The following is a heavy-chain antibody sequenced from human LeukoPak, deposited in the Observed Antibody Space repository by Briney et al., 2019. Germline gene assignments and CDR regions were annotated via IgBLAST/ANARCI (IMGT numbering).Heavy chain of an antibody. Sequence: GGSLRLSCVASGFTFSDYWMTWVRQAPGKGLEWVANIKEDGSVKYYVDSVRGRFTISRDNAKNSLYLQLNSLRVEDTAVYYCATEGTDGRGSFGWFDSWGQGTLVTVSS. CDR2: IKEDGSVK. J-gene: IGHJ5*01. CDR1: GFTFSDYW. CDR3: ATEGTDGRGSFGWFDS. D-gene: IGHD3-10*01. V-gene: IGHV3-7*01.